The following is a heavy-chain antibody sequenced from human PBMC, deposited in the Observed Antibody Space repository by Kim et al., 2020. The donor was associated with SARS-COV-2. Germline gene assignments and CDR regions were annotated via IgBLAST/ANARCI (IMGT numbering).Heavy chain of an antibody. J-gene: IGHJ4*02. D-gene: IGHD3-9*01. CDR3: AKGPPYYDILTGYYFGFDY. Sequence: GRFTISRDNAKNSLYLQMNSLRAEDTALYYCAKGPPYYDILTGYYFGFDYWGQGTLVTVSS. V-gene: IGHV3-9*01.